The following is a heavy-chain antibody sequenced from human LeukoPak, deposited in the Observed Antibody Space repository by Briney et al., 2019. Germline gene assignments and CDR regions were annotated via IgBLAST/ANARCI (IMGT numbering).Heavy chain of an antibody. CDR1: GYTLTSYD. Sequence: ASVKVSCKASGYTLTSYDIYWVRQATGQRLEWMGWMNPNRGNTGYAQKFQGRVTMTRNTSISTAYMELSSLRSEDAAVYYCARGVRAAAGAFDYWGQGTLVTVSS. CDR3: ARGVRAAAGAFDY. CDR2: MNPNRGNT. J-gene: IGHJ4*02. D-gene: IGHD6-13*01. V-gene: IGHV1-8*01.